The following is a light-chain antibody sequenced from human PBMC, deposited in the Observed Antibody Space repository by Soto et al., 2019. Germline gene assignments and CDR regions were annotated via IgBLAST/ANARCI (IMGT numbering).Light chain of an antibody. J-gene: IGKJ3*01. Sequence: DIQLTQSPSFLSASEGDRVTITCRASQDIHVFLAWYQHKPGKAPRLLIDSASTLQSGVPSRFSGSRSGTEFTLTISSLQHEDIDTYYCQRFNNYHLTLGPGTKVDIK. CDR3: QRFNNYHLT. V-gene: IGKV1-9*01. CDR1: QDIHVF. CDR2: SAS.